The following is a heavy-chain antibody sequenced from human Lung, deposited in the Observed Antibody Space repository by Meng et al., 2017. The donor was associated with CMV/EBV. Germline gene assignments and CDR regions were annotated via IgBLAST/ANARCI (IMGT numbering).Heavy chain of an antibody. Sequence: SCAASGFTFSNYGMHWVRQAPGKGLEWVAVIWYDGKTKYYADSVKGRFSISRDNSKYTLYLQMNSLRADDTAVYYCAKDDYRTPPPDAFDIWGQGXMVTVSS. CDR2: IWYDGKTK. V-gene: IGHV3-33*06. CDR3: AKDDYRTPPPDAFDI. CDR1: GFTFSNYG. D-gene: IGHD4/OR15-4a*01. J-gene: IGHJ3*02.